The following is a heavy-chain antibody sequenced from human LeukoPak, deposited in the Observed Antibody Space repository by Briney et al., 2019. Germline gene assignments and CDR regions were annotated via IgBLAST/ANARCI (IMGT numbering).Heavy chain of an antibody. D-gene: IGHD3-10*01. CDR2: ISYDGSNK. CDR3: ARARGGYYLS. V-gene: IGHV3-30*03. Sequence: GGSLRLSCAVSGFTFRNYGMYWVRQAPGKGLEWVAVISYDGSNKYHADSVKGRFTISRDNAKNSLYLQMNSLRAEDTAVYYCARARGGYYLSWGQGTLVTVSS. CDR1: GFTFRNYG. J-gene: IGHJ5*02.